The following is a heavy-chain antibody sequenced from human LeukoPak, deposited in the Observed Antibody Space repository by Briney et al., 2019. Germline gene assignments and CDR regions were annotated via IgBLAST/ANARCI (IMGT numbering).Heavy chain of an antibody. D-gene: IGHD3-10*01. J-gene: IGHJ5*02. CDR3: ARRYYGSGSYYNNWFDP. V-gene: IGHV4-59*01. CDR2: IYYSGST. CDR1: GGSISSYY. Sequence: SETLSLTCTVSGGSISSYYWSWIRQPPGKGLEWIGYIYYSGSTNYNPSLKSRVTISVDTSKNQFSLKLSSVTAADTAVYYCARRYYGSGSYYNNWFDPWGQGTLVTVSS.